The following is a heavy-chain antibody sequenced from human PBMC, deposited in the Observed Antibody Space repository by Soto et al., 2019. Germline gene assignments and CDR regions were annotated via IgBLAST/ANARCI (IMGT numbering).Heavy chain of an antibody. CDR3: VKGSTSTKHY. V-gene: IGHV3-15*01. J-gene: IGHJ4*02. Sequence: PRGSLRRSCAASGFSFSKVWLSWVRQTPGKGLEWVARIKTEADGGTTEYTEPVKGRFTISRDDSENTLYLQMNSLNTEDTGIYYCVKGSTSTKHYRGQGPLVTVSS. CDR2: IKTEADGGTT. CDR1: GFSFSKVW. D-gene: IGHD2-21*01.